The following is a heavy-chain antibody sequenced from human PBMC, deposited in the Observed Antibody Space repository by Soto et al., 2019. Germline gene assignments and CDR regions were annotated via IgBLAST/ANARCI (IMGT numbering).Heavy chain of an antibody. CDR3: ATSYGSGYRAFDS. CDR1: GDTFNFYS. J-gene: IGHJ4*02. D-gene: IGHD3-10*01. CDR2: INPILSMS. Sequence: QVQLVQSGADVQRPGSSVRVSCKASGDTFNFYSINWVRQAPGLGLQWMGRINPILSMSNYAPRFQGRFTMTADKSTSTAYMELSSLRSEDTAMYYCATSYGSGYRAFDSWGQGALVTVSS. V-gene: IGHV1-69*02.